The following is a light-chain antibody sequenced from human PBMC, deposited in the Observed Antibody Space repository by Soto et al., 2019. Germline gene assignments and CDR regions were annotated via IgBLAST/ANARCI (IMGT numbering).Light chain of an antibody. CDR2: EVN. V-gene: IGLV2-8*01. CDR1: SSDVGGYKY. CDR3: SSYAGINNLGV. J-gene: IGLJ1*01. Sequence: QSVLTQPPSASGSPGQSVTISYIGTSSDVGGYKYVSWYQQHPGKAPKLMIFEVNKRPSGVPDRFSGSKSGNTASLTVSGLQAEDEADYYCSSYAGINNLGVFGTGTKLTVL.